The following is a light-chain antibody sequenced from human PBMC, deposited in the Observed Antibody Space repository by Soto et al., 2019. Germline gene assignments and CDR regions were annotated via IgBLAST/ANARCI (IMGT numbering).Light chain of an antibody. CDR1: QSVSDGY. Sequence: EVALTQSPATLSLSPGERATLSCRASQSVSDGYLAWYQQKPGQAPRLLIYDTFSRAAGIPDRFSCSGSGTDFTLTISSLEPEDFAVYYCQQYSSSPTFGGGTQVEIK. V-gene: IGKV3-20*01. J-gene: IGKJ4*01. CDR3: QQYSSSPT. CDR2: DTF.